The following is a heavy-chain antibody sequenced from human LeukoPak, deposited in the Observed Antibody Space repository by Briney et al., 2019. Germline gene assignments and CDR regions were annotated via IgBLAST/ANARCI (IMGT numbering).Heavy chain of an antibody. J-gene: IGHJ4*02. CDR2: INGGGGT. V-gene: IGHV3-23*01. CDR3: ARNFNHFDY. CDR1: GFTFNIHG. Sequence: GGTLRLSCAASGFTFNIHGMSWVRQAPGKGLEWVSAINGGGGTYYADSVKGRFPISRDNSKNTLYLQMNSLRAEDTAVYYCARNFNHFDYWGQGTLVTVSS. D-gene: IGHD1-14*01.